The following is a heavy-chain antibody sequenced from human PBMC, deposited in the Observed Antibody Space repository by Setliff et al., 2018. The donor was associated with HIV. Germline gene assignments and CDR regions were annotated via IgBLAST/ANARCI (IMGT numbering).Heavy chain of an antibody. J-gene: IGHJ4*02. CDR3: AKDKGQKDADY. CDR1: GLTFSNCG. V-gene: IGHV3-30*02. CDR2: IRSDGSNK. Sequence: GESLKISCATSGLTFSNCGMHWVRQAPGKGLEWVASIRSDGSNKYYADSVTGRFTTSRDDSKNTLYLQMNSLSAEETAVYYWAKDKGQKDADYGGQGTVVTVSS.